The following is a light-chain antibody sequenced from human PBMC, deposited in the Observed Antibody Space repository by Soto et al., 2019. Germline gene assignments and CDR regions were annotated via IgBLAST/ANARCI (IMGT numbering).Light chain of an antibody. V-gene: IGKV3-15*01. CDR3: RQYNNWPPFT. CDR2: GAS. J-gene: IGKJ3*01. CDR1: QSVSSN. Sequence: EIVMTQSPATLSVSPGERATLSCRASQSVSSNLAWYQQKPGQAPRLLIYGASTRATGIPARFSGSGSGTAFTLTISSLQSQDFAVYYCRQYNNWPPFTFGPGTKVDIK.